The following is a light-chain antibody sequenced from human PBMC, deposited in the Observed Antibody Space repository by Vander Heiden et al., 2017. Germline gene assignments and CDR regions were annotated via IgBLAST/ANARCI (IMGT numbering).Light chain of an antibody. CDR3: TSYAGSNNHVV. V-gene: IGLV2-8*01. CDR1: SSDVGGYNY. CDR2: EVS. J-gene: IGLJ2*01. Sequence: QSALTQPPSASGSPGQSVTIPCPGTSSDVGGYNYVSWYQQHPGKAPKLMIYEVSKRPSGVPDRFSGSKSGNTASLTVSGLQAEDEADYYCTSYAGSNNHVVFGGGTKLTVL.